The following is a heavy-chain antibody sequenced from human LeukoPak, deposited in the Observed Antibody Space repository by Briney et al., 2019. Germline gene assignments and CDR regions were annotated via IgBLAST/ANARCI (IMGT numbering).Heavy chain of an antibody. Sequence: SETLSLTCTVSGGSISSGDYYWSWIRQPPGKGLEWIGHIYNRGNTHYNPSLKSRVTISVDTSKNQFSLTLNSVTAADTAVFYCARRPHNWGFDYWGQGTLVTVSS. D-gene: IGHD7-27*01. V-gene: IGHV4-61*08. CDR3: ARRPHNWGFDY. J-gene: IGHJ4*02. CDR1: GGSISSGDYY. CDR2: IYNRGNT.